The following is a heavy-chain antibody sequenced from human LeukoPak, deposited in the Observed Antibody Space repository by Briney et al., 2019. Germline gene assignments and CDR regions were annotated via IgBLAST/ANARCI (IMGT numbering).Heavy chain of an antibody. CDR3: ARVSGGGSGGYELDY. CDR2: ISSSSSYI. J-gene: IGHJ4*02. Sequence: PGGSLRLSCAASGFTFSIYRMNWVRHAPGKGLECCSSISSSSSYIYYADSVKGRFTISRDNAKNSLYLQMNSLRAEDTAVYYCARVSGGGSGGYELDYWGQGTLVTVSS. V-gene: IGHV3-21*01. D-gene: IGHD5-12*01. CDR1: GFTFSIYR.